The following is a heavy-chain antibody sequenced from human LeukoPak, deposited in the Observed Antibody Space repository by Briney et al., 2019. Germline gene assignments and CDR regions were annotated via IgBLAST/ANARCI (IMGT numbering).Heavy chain of an antibody. CDR1: GFTFSSYA. Sequence: GGSLRLSCAASGFTFSSYAMSWVRQAPGKGLEWVSAISGSGGSTYYADSVKGRFTISRDNAKNSLYLQMNSLRAEDTAVYYCARATYSSSWNSDYWGQGTLVTVSS. CDR3: ARATYSSSWNSDY. V-gene: IGHV3-23*01. J-gene: IGHJ4*02. D-gene: IGHD6-13*01. CDR2: ISGSGGST.